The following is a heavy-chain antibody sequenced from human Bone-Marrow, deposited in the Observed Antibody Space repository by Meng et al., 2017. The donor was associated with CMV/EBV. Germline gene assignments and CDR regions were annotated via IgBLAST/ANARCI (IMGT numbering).Heavy chain of an antibody. J-gene: IGHJ6*02. CDR2: IYPGDSDT. V-gene: IGHV5-51*01. CDR3: ARQSRGPDYYYYYGMDV. Sequence: KVFCKGSGYSFTSYWIGWVRQMPGKGLEWMGIIYPGDSDTRYSPSFQGQVTVSADKSISTAYLQWSSLKASDTAMYYCARQSRGPDYYYYYGMDVWGQGTTVTVSS. CDR1: GYSFTSYW. D-gene: IGHD3-10*01.